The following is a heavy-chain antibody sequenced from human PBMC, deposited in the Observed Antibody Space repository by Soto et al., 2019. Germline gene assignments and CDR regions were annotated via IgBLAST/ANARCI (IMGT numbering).Heavy chain of an antibody. J-gene: IGHJ4*02. CDR1: GFTFSSYA. CDR3: ARTVGGVIVQSTGTRFDY. Sequence: QVQLVESGGGVVQPGRSLRLSCAASGFTFSSYAMHWVRQAPGKGLEWVAVISYDGSNKYYADSVKGRFTISRDNSKNTLELQMNSLRAEDTAVYYCARTVGGVIVQSTGTRFDYWGQGTLVTVSS. D-gene: IGHD3-16*02. V-gene: IGHV3-30-3*01. CDR2: ISYDGSNK.